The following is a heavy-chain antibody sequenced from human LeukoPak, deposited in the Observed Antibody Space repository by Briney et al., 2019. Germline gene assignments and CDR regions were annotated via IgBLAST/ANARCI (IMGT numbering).Heavy chain of an antibody. D-gene: IGHD1-26*01. CDR1: GYIFSSYW. V-gene: IGHV5-51*01. CDR3: ARLMGATLVDY. CDR2: IYPGDSDT. Sequence: GESLKISCKGSGYIFSSYWIAWVRQMPGKGLEWMGIIYPGDSDTRYSPSFEGQVTISADKSISTAYLQWSSLKASDTAMYYCARLMGATLVDYWGQGTLVTVSS. J-gene: IGHJ4*02.